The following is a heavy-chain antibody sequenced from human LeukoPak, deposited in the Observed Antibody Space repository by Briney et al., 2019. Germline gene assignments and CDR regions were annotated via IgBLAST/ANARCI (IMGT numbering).Heavy chain of an antibody. J-gene: IGHJ4*02. V-gene: IGHV3-23*01. CDR3: AKETSRDGYNWGGVY. D-gene: IGHD5-24*01. CDR1: GFTFSSYA. CDR2: ISGSGGST. Sequence: SGGSLRLSCAASGFTFSSYAMSWVRQAPGKGLEWVSAISGSGGSTYYADSVKGRFTISRDNSKNTLYLQMNSLRAEDTALYYCAKETSRDGYNWGGVYWGQGTLVTVSS.